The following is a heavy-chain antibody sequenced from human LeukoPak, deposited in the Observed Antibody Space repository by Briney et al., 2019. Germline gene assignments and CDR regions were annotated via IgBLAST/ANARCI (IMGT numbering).Heavy chain of an antibody. V-gene: IGHV4-4*07. CDR2: IYTSGRP. J-gene: IGHJ4*02. Sequence: PSETLSLTCTVSGGSISSYYWSWIRQPAGKGLEWIGRIYTSGRPNYNPSLKSRVTISLDTSKNQFSLKLSSVPAADTAVYYCANSIDFDYGDYYFDYWGQGALVTISS. CDR1: GGSISSYY. CDR3: ANSIDFDYGDYYFDY. D-gene: IGHD4-17*01.